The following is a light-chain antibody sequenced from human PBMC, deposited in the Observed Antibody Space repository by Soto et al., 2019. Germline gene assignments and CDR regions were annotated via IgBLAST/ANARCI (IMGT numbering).Light chain of an antibody. Sequence: EFVLTQSPATLSLSPVERATPSCRASQSVTSYLAWYQQKPGQAPRLLIYDVSNRATGIPARFSGSGSGTDFTLTISSLEPEDFAVYYCQQRGTFGGGTKVDIK. CDR2: DVS. CDR1: QSVTSY. J-gene: IGKJ4*01. V-gene: IGKV3-11*01. CDR3: QQRGT.